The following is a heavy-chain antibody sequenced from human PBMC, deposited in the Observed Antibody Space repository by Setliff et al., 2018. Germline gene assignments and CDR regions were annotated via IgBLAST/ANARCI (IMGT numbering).Heavy chain of an antibody. J-gene: IGHJ3*02. CDR3: ARLGYSDAFDI. CDR1: GYSFTNYW. D-gene: IGHD5-18*01. Sequence: GESLTISCKAAGYSFTNYWIGWVRQMPGKGLEWMGVVYCGDSDTRYSPSFQGQVTMSADKSIRSAYLQWSSLKASDTAMYYCARLGYSDAFDIWGQGTMVTVSS. CDR2: VYCGDSDT. V-gene: IGHV5-51*01.